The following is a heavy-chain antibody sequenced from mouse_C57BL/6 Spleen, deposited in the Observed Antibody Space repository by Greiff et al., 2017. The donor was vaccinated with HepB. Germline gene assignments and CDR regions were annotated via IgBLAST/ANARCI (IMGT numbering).Heavy chain of an antibody. Sequence: EVQLQQSGAELVRPGASVKLSCTASGFNIKDYYMHWVKQRPEQGLEWIGRIDPEDGDTEYAPKFQGKATMTADTSSNTAYLQLSSLTSEDTAVYYCTTKGDSNYYAMDYWGQGTSVTVSS. CDR2: IDPEDGDT. D-gene: IGHD3-3*01. V-gene: IGHV14-1*01. J-gene: IGHJ4*01. CDR3: TTKGDSNYYAMDY. CDR1: GFNIKDYY.